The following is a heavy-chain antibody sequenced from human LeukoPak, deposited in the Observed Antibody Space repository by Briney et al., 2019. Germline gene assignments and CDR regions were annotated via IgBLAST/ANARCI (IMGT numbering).Heavy chain of an antibody. Sequence: SETLSLTCTVSGGSISSYYWSWIRQPPGKGLEWIGYIYYSGSTNYNPSLKSRVTISVDTSKHQFSLKLSSVTAADTAVYYCARDSVLPGWVLQLSRNGMDVWGQGTTVTVSS. CDR1: GGSISSYY. CDR2: IYYSGST. D-gene: IGHD2-2*01. V-gene: IGHV4-59*01. CDR3: ARDSVLPGWVLQLSRNGMDV. J-gene: IGHJ6*02.